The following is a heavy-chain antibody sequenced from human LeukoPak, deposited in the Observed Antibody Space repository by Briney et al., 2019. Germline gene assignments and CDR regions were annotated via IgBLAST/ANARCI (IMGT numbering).Heavy chain of an antibody. Sequence: ALVKVSCKASGYTFTSYYMHWVRQAPGQGLEWMGIINPSGGSTSYAQKFQGRVTMTRDTSTSTVYMELSSLRSEDTAVYYCARGRGYSYGYVGYYYYYYMDVWGKGTTVTVSS. V-gene: IGHV1-46*01. CDR2: INPSGGST. CDR1: GYTFTSYY. J-gene: IGHJ6*03. D-gene: IGHD5-18*01. CDR3: ARGRGYSYGYVGYYYYYYMDV.